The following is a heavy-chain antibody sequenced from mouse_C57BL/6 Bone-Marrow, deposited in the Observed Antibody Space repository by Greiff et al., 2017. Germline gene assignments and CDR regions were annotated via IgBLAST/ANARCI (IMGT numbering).Heavy chain of an antibody. CDR1: GYTFTDSY. V-gene: IGHV1-19*01. CDR2: INPYNGGT. CDR3: ATKPYYFDY. J-gene: IGHJ2*01. Sequence: VQLQQSGPVLVKPGASVKMSCKASGYTFTDSYMNWVKQSHGKSLEWIGVINPYNGGTSYNQKFKGKATLTVDKSSSTAYMDLNSLTSEDSAVYYCATKPYYFDYWGQGTTLTVSS.